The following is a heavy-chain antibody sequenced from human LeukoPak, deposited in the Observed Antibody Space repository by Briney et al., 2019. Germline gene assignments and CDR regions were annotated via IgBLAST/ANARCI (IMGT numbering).Heavy chain of an antibody. CDR3: AREIPRGATHLDY. CDR2: IKEDGSQK. Sequence: GGSLRLSCAASGFTFSSYWMSWVRQAPGKGPEWVANIKEDGSQKYYVDSVKGRFDISRDNAKNSLYLQMNSLRVEDTAVYYCAREIPRGATHLDYWGQGTLVTVSS. CDR1: GFTFSSYW. D-gene: IGHD1-26*01. J-gene: IGHJ4*02. V-gene: IGHV3-7*01.